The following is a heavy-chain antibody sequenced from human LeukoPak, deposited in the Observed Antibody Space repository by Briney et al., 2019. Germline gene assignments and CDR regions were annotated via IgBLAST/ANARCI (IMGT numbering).Heavy chain of an antibody. D-gene: IGHD2-2*01. CDR2: IYYSGST. Sequence: SETLSLTCTVSGGSVSSGSYYWSWIRQHPGKGLEWIGYIYYSGSTYYNPSLKSRVTISVDTSKNQFSLKLSSVTAADTAVYYCARAAVVPAAMVHYYYYGMDVWGQGTTVTVSS. CDR3: ARAAVVPAAMVHYYYYGMDV. V-gene: IGHV4-31*03. CDR1: GGSVSSGSYY. J-gene: IGHJ6*02.